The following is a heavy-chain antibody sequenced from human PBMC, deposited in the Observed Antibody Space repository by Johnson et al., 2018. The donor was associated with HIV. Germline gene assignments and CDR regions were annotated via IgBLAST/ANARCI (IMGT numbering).Heavy chain of an antibody. CDR3: ARGKYYYDSSGYYGPKTNNGAFDI. V-gene: IGHV3-30*19. J-gene: IGHJ3*02. D-gene: IGHD3-22*01. CDR2: ISYDGSNK. CDR1: GFTFSSYD. Sequence: QVLLVESGGGVVQPGRSLRLSCAASGFTFSSYDMHWVRQAQGKGMEWVALISYDGSNKYYADAVKGRFTISRDNSKNTLYLQMNSLRAEDTAVDYCARGKYYYDSSGYYGPKTNNGAFDIWGQGTMVTVSS.